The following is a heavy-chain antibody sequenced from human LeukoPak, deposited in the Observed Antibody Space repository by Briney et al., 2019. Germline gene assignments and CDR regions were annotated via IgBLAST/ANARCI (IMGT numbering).Heavy chain of an antibody. J-gene: IGHJ6*02. Sequence: PSETLLLTCTISGDSIFRSSDCWTWIRQPPGKGLEFIGTVLYNDSSYYNPSLKSRVTVYRDTPKNRFFLKLTSVTPADTAVYYCARRRRGGNHPYYYYTGMDVWGQGTAVIVSS. V-gene: IGHV4-39*01. CDR2: VLYNDSS. D-gene: IGHD4-23*01. CDR1: GDSIFRSSDC. CDR3: ARRRRGGNHPYYYYTGMDV.